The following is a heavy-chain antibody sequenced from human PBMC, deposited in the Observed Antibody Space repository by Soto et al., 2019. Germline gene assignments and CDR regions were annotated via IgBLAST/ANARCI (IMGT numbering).Heavy chain of an antibody. CDR3: AGIRLTRSRGYSGYDSIYYFDY. Sequence: PGGSLRLSCAASGFTFSSYWMSWVRQAPGKGLEWVANIKQDGSEKYYVDSVKGRFTISRDNAKNSLYLQMNSLRAEDTAVYYCAGIRLTRSRGYSGYDSIYYFDYWGQGTLVTVSS. V-gene: IGHV3-7*01. CDR2: IKQDGSEK. D-gene: IGHD5-12*01. CDR1: GFTFSSYW. J-gene: IGHJ4*02.